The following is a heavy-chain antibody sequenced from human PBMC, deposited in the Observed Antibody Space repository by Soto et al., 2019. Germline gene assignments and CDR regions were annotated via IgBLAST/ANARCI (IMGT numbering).Heavy chain of an antibody. CDR2: ISYSAKT. V-gene: IGHV4-38-2*01. J-gene: IGHJ4*02. CDR3: TRGAGAPWVRFDS. CDR1: GYSITSGFY. Sequence: PSETLSLTCGVSGYSITSGFYWGWVRQSPGKGLEWIGTISYSAKTFYNPSLARRFSMAVDSSKNQFSLRLTSVTAADTALYYCTRGAGAPWVRFDSWGRGILVTVSS. D-gene: IGHD3-16*01.